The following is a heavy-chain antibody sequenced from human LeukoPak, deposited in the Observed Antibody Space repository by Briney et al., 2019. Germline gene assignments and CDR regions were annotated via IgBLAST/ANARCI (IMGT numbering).Heavy chain of an antibody. CDR2: ISDSGGRT. J-gene: IGHJ4*02. CDR1: GITLSNYG. CDR3: AKRGVVIRVILVGFHKEAYYFDS. Sequence: GGSLRLSCAVSGITLSNYGMSWVRQAPGKGPEWVAGISDSGGRTNYADSVKGRFTISRDNPKNTLYLQMNSLRGEDTAVYFCAKRGVVIRVILVGFHKEAYYFDSWGQGALVTVSS. V-gene: IGHV3-23*01. D-gene: IGHD3-22*01.